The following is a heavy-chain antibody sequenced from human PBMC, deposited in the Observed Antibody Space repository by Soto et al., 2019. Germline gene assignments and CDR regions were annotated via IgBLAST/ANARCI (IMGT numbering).Heavy chain of an antibody. V-gene: IGHV1-18*01. CDR3: AREGVVVAATVDYYYYYGMDV. CDR1: GYTFTSYG. CDR2: ISAYNGNT. Sequence: ASVKVSCKASGYTFTSYGISWVRQAPGQGLEWIGWISAYNGNTNYAQKLQGRVTMTTDTSTSTAYMELRSLRSDDTAVYYCAREGVVVAATVDYYYYYGMDVWGQGTTVTVSS. J-gene: IGHJ6*02. D-gene: IGHD2-15*01.